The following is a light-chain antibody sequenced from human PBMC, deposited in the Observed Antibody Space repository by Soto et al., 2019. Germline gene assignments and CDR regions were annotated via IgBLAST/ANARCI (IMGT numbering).Light chain of an antibody. V-gene: IGKV3-15*01. CDR3: QQYNKWRT. CDR1: QSVSSN. Sequence: EIVMTQSPATLSVSPWERATLSCRASQSVSSNLAWYQQKPGHPPRLLTYGASTRATGVPARFSGSGSGTEFTLTISSLQSEDFAVYYCQQYNKWRTFGQGTKVDI. J-gene: IGKJ1*01. CDR2: GAS.